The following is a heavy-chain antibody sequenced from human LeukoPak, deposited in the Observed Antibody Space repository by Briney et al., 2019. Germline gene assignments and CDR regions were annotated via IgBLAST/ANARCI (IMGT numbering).Heavy chain of an antibody. CDR2: ITADGINA. J-gene: IGHJ4*02. Sequence: GGSLRLSCAASGFSFSSFWIHWVRQDPGKGLLWVSRITADGINAKYADSVRGRFTISRDNAKNTVYLQMNSLRAEDTALYYCVRDGGSGTPFDYWGQGTLVTVSS. D-gene: IGHD3-10*01. V-gene: IGHV3-74*01. CDR1: GFSFSSFW. CDR3: VRDGGSGTPFDY.